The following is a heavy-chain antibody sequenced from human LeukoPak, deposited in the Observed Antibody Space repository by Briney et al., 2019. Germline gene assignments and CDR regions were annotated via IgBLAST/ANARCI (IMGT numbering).Heavy chain of an antibody. CDR3: AKGPYSSGWYYFDY. J-gene: IGHJ4*02. CDR1: GFTFDDYA. CDR2: ISWNSGSI. V-gene: IGHV3-9*01. Sequence: PGGSLRLSCAASGFTFDDYAMHWVRQAPGKGLEWVSGISWNSGSIGYADSVKGRFTISRDNAKNSLYLQTSSLRPEDTALYYCAKGPYSSGWYYFDYWGQGTLVTASS. D-gene: IGHD6-19*01.